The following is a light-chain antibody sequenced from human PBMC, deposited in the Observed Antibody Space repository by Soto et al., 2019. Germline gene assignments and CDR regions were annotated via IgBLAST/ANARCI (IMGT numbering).Light chain of an antibody. CDR3: QQYNSYSET. J-gene: IGKJ1*01. CDR1: QSVTTN. V-gene: IGKV3-15*01. Sequence: VMMQSPATLSVSPGERVILSCRASQSVTTNVAWYQQKPGQAPRLLIYGTSARATGIPARFSGSGSGAEFSLTISSLQPDDFATYYCQQYNSYSETFGQGTKVDI. CDR2: GTS.